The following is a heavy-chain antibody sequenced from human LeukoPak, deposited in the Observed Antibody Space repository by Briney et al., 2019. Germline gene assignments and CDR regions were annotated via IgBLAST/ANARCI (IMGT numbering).Heavy chain of an antibody. CDR1: GFTFSNYW. CDR3: ASTSRIVLRFGKLYYYIDG. D-gene: IGHD3-10*01. J-gene: IGHJ6*03. Sequence: PGGSLRLSCAASGFTFSNYWMSWVRQAPGKGLEWVANIKQDGSEKYYVDSVKGRFTISRANAKNSMYLQMNSLRAEDTAVYCCASTSRIVLRFGKLYYYIDGWGKGSTVTISS. CDR2: IKQDGSEK. V-gene: IGHV3-7*01.